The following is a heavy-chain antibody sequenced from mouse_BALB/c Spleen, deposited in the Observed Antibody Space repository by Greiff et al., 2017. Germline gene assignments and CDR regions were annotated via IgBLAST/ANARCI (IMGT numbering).Heavy chain of an antibody. Sequence: VMLVESGAELVRPGTSVTVSCKASGYAFTNYLIEWVKQRPGQGLEWIGVINPGSGGTNYNEKFKGKATLTADKSSSTAYMQLSSLTSDDSAVYFCARGRADYWGQGTTLTVSS. V-gene: IGHV1-54*01. D-gene: IGHD3-3*01. CDR2: INPGSGGT. CDR3: ARGRADY. CDR1: GYAFTNYL. J-gene: IGHJ2*01.